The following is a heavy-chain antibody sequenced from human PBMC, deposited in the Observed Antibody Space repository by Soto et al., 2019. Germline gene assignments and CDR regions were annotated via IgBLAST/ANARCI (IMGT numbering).Heavy chain of an antibody. Sequence: GGSLRLSCADSGFTFTDHGMHWVRQAPGKGLEWVAVISYDGSNKNYADSVKGRFTISRDNSKNTLYLQMNSLRAEDTAVYYCAKETYYYDSSGYYVFDYWGQGTLVTVSS. CDR1: GFTFTDHG. V-gene: IGHV3-30*18. CDR3: AKETYYYDSSGYYVFDY. J-gene: IGHJ4*02. D-gene: IGHD3-22*01. CDR2: ISYDGSNK.